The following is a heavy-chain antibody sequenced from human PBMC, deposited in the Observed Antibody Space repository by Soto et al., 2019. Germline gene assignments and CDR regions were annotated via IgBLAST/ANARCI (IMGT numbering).Heavy chain of an antibody. CDR2: IVVGSGNT. Sequence: GASVKVSCKASGFTFTSSAMQWVRQARGQRLEWIGWIVVGSGNTNYAQKFQERVTITRDMSTSTAYMELSSLRSEDTAVYYCAVLPFDYDYGDPDAFDIWGQGTMVTVSS. J-gene: IGHJ3*02. CDR1: GFTFTSSA. CDR3: AVLPFDYDYGDPDAFDI. D-gene: IGHD4-17*01. V-gene: IGHV1-58*02.